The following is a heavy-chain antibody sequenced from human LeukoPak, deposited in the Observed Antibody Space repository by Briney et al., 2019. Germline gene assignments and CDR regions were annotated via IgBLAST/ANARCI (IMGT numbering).Heavy chain of an antibody. CDR3: ASPGHVMHAFDI. J-gene: IGHJ3*02. CDR2: ISSSSSYI. CDR1: GFTFSSYS. V-gene: IGHV3-21*04. Sequence: GGSLRLSCAASGFTFSSYSMNWVRQAPRKGLQWVSSISSSSSYIYYADSVKGRFTISRDNAKNSLYLQMNSLRAEDTAVYYCASPGHVMHAFDIWGQGTMVTVSS. D-gene: IGHD1-14*01.